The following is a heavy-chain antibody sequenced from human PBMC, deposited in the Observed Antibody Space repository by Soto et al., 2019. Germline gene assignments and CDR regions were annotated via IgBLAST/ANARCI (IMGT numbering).Heavy chain of an antibody. Sequence: EVHLVESGGGLVQPGGSLRLSCAASGFTFHNYWMGWVRQTPDKGLEWVANIKPDGSDKYYVDSVKGRFTISRDNAKNSLYLQMNSLRAEDTAVYYCARENYVDYWGQGSLVTVSS. V-gene: IGHV3-7*01. J-gene: IGHJ4*02. CDR1: GFTFHNYW. CDR3: ARENYVDY. CDR2: IKPDGSDK.